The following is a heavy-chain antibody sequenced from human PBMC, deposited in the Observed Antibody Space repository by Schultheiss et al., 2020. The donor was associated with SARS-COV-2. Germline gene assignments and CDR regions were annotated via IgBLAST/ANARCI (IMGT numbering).Heavy chain of an antibody. CDR3: ARDDVSGYFDY. J-gene: IGHJ4*02. CDR1: GFTFSRSV. V-gene: IGHV3-23*01. Sequence: GGSLRLSCAASGFTFSRSVMSWVRQAPGKGLEWVSAISDSDDNTYYADSAKGRFTISRDNSKNTLYLQMNSLRAEDTAVYYCARDDVSGYFDYWGQGTLVTVSS. D-gene: IGHD6-25*01. CDR2: ISDSDDNT.